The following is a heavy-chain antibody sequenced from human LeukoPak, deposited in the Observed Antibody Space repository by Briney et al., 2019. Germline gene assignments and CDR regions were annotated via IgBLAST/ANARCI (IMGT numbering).Heavy chain of an antibody. CDR2: IWYDGSNK. J-gene: IGHJ4*02. D-gene: IGHD2-15*01. CDR1: GFTFSSYG. Sequence: GSLRPSCAASGFTFSSYGMHWVRQAPGKGLEWVAVIWYDGSNKYYADSVKGRFTISRDNSKNTLYLQMNSLRAEDTAVYYCARVSVRRGFCGGSCYTLGYWGQGTLVTVSS. CDR3: ARVSVRRGFCGGSCYTLGY. V-gene: IGHV3-33*01.